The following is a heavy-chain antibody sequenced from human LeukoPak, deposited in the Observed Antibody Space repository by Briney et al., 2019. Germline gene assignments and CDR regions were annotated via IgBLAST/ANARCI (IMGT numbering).Heavy chain of an antibody. Sequence: PGGSLRLSCAASGFTFSSYWMSWVRQAPGKGREWVANIKQDGSEKYYVDSVKGRFTISRDNAKNSLYLQMNSLRAEDTAVYYCARHPPYSSSWYYFDYWGQGTLVTVSS. CDR3: ARHPPYSSSWYYFDY. CDR2: IKQDGSEK. V-gene: IGHV3-7*01. J-gene: IGHJ4*02. D-gene: IGHD6-13*01. CDR1: GFTFSSYW.